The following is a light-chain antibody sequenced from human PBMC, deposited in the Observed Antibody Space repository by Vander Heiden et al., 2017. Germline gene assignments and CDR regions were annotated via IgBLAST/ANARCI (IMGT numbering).Light chain of an antibody. CDR1: ALPKQY. CDR3: QSADSSGTYVV. Sequence: SYDLTQSPSVSVSPGQTARITCSGDALPKQYVYWYQQKPGQAPVLVIYKDAERPSGIPERFSGSSSGTTVTLTITGVQAEDEADYYCQSADSSGTYVVFGGGTSLTVL. CDR2: KDA. V-gene: IGLV3-25*03. J-gene: IGLJ2*01.